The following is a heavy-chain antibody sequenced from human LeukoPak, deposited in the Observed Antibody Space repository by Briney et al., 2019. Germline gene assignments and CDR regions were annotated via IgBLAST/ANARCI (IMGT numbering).Heavy chain of an antibody. CDR1: GGSISSYY. V-gene: IGHV4-30-4*08. CDR2: IYYSGST. CDR3: AREMAPYGSGSYYFDY. J-gene: IGHJ4*02. Sequence: SETLSLTCTVSGGSISSYYWSWIRQPPGKGLEWIGYIYYSGSTYYNPSLKSRVTISVDTSKNQFSLKLSSVTAADTAVYYCAREMAPYGSGSYYFDYWGQGTLVTVSS. D-gene: IGHD3-10*01.